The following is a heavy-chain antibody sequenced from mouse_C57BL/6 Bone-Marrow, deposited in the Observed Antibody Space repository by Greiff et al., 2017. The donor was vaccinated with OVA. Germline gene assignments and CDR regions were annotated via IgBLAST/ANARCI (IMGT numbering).Heavy chain of an antibody. D-gene: IGHD1-1*01. Sequence: EVQVVESGGGLVKPGGSLKLSCAASGFTFSDYGMHWVRQAPEKGLEWVAYISSGRSTIYYADTVQGRFTIYRDNAKNTLFLQMTRLRSEGTAREYCAKEGYYGEFADWGQGTLVTVSA. J-gene: IGHJ3*01. CDR2: ISSGRSTI. CDR3: AKEGYYGEFAD. CDR1: GFTFSDYG. V-gene: IGHV5-17*01.